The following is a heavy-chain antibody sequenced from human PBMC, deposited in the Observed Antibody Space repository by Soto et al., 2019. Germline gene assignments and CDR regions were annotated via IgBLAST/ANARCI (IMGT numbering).Heavy chain of an antibody. V-gene: IGHV1-18*01. CDR2: IGANSRDT. CDR3: XXXXXYGSETAYGH. Sequence: QVQLVQSGPEVKKPGASVKVSCKASGYIFTTFGISWXXXAPGQGLEWMGWIGANSRDTNYAQSLQGRVTMTTDRXXXXXXXXXXXXXXXXXXXXXXXXXXXYGSETAYGHWGQGTLVTVSS. D-gene: IGHD3-10*01. CDR1: GYIFTTFG. J-gene: IGHJ4*02.